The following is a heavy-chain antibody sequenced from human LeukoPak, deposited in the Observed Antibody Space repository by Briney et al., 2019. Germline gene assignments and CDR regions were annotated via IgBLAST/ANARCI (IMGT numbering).Heavy chain of an antibody. CDR2: IYYSGST. V-gene: IGHV4-39*07. J-gene: IGHJ4*02. Sequence: PSETLSLTCTVSGGSISSSSYYWGWIRQPPGKGLEWIGSIYYSGSTYYNPSLKSRVTISADTSKNQFSLKLNSVTAADTAVYYCARFISGKGTLVDSWGQGTLVTVSS. D-gene: IGHD3-10*01. CDR3: ARFISGKGTLVDS. CDR1: GGSISSSSYY.